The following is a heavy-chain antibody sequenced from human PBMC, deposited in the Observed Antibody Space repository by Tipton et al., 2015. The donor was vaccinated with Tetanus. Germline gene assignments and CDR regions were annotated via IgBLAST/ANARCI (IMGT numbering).Heavy chain of an antibody. Sequence: LSLTCTVSGGSISSYYWSWIRQAPGKGLEWVGFIRSKAYGGTTEYAASVKGRFTISRDDSKSIAYLQMNSLKTEDTAVYYCTRAPVEMATRLAAFDIWGQGTMVTVSS. CDR3: TRAPVEMATRLAAFDI. D-gene: IGHD5-24*01. CDR1: GGSISSYY. J-gene: IGHJ3*02. V-gene: IGHV3-49*03. CDR2: IRSKAYGGTT.